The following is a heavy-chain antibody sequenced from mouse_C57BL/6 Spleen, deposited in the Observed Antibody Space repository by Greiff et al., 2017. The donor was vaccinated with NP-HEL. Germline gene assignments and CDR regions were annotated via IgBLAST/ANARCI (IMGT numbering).Heavy chain of an antibody. V-gene: IGHV5-17*01. CDR2: ISSGSSTI. Sequence: EVNLVESGGGLVKPGGSLKLSCAASGFTFSDYGMHWVRQAPEKGLEWVAYISSGSSTIYYADTVKGRFTIFRDNAKNTLFLQMTSLRSEDTAMYYCARGDWDYAMDYWGQGTSVTVSS. J-gene: IGHJ4*01. CDR1: GFTFSDYG. D-gene: IGHD4-1*01. CDR3: ARGDWDYAMDY.